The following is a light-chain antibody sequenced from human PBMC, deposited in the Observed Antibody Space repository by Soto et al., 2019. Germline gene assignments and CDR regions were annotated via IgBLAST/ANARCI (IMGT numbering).Light chain of an antibody. V-gene: IGKV3-15*01. CDR3: QQYQYWPPIT. Sequence: TQSPGTLSVSPWERVTLSCRASQSVSINVAWYQHKPGQAPRLLIYGASTRATGIPARFSGSGSGAEFTLTTSSLQSEDFALYYCQQYQYWPPITFGQGTDWRL. CDR1: QSVSIN. J-gene: IGKJ5*01. CDR2: GAS.